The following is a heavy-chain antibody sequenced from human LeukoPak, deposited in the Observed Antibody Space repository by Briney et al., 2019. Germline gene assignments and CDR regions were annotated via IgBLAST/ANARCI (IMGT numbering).Heavy chain of an antibody. V-gene: IGHV1-2*02. D-gene: IGHD3-22*01. CDR2: INPDSGVT. CDR1: GYTFTGYY. J-gene: IGHJ6*03. CDR3: ARVFHPYYYDSRGYKVVSDYYYYYMDV. Sequence: ASVKVSCKASGYTFTGYYIHWVRQAPGQGLEWMGWINPDSGVTNYAQKFQGRVTMTRDTSISTAYMEVSRLRSEDTAVYFCARVFHPYYYDSRGYKVVSDYYYYYMDVWGKGTTVTVSS.